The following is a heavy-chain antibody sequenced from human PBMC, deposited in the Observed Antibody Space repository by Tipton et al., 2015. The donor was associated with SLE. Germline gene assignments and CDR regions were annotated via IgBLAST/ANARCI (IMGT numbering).Heavy chain of an antibody. D-gene: IGHD6-19*01. V-gene: IGHV3-74*01. Sequence: GSLRLSCAASGFTFSNYWMHWVRRAPGKGLVWVARINTDETIINYADSVKGRFTISRDNAKTRLYLQMNSLRVEDTAVYYCAKGSGWYCDYWGQGTLVTVSS. CDR3: AKGSGWYCDY. CDR1: GFTFSNYW. CDR2: INTDETII. J-gene: IGHJ4*02.